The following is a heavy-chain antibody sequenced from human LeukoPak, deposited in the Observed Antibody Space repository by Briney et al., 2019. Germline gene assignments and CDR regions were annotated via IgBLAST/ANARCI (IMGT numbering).Heavy chain of an antibody. CDR2: ISYDGSNK. CDR1: GFTFSSYA. D-gene: IGHD2-15*01. V-gene: IGHV3-30-3*01. CDR3: ARDRMVAERVTTWFDP. J-gene: IGHJ5*02. Sequence: GGSLRLSCAASGFTFSSYAMHWVRQAPGKGLEWVAVISYDGSNKYYADSVKGRFTISRDNSKNTLYLQMNSLRAEDTAVYYCARDRMVAERVTTWFDPWGQGTLVTVSS.